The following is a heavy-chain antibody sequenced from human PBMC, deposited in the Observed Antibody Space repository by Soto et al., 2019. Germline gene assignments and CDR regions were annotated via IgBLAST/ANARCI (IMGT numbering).Heavy chain of an antibody. J-gene: IGHJ6*02. D-gene: IGHD2-2*01. Sequence: QVQLVESGGGVVQPGRSLRLSCAASGFTFSSYGMHWVRQAPGKGLEWVAVIWYEGSNKYYADSVKGRFTISRDNSKNTMYLQMNSLRAEDTAVYYCAKAVGYCSSSSCRDYYYYYGMDVWGQGTTVTVSS. CDR1: GFTFSSYG. CDR2: IWYEGSNK. V-gene: IGHV3-33*06. CDR3: AKAVGYCSSSSCRDYYYYYGMDV.